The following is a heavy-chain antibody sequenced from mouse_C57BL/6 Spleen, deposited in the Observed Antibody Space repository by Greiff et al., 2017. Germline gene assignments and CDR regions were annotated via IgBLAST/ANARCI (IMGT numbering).Heavy chain of an antibody. V-gene: IGHV1-74*01. Sequence: QVQLQQPGAELVKPGASVKVSCKASGYTFTSYWMHWVKQRPGQGLEWIGRIHPSDSDTNYNQKFKGKVTFTVDKSSSTAYMQLSSMTSEVSAVYYCAIDCFDYWGQGTTRTVSS. CDR2: IHPSDSDT. CDR3: AIDCFDY. CDR1: GYTFTSYW. J-gene: IGHJ2*01.